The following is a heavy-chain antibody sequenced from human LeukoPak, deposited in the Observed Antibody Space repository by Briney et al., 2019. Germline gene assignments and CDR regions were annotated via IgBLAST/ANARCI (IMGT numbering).Heavy chain of an antibody. V-gene: IGHV4-39*07. Sequence: SETLSLTCTVSGGSISSSSYYWGWIRQPPGKGLEWIGSIYYSGSTYYNPSLKSRVTISVDTSKNQFSLKLSSVIAADTAVYYCARQGDFDWLPYFDYWGQGTLVTVSS. CDR3: ARQGDFDWLPYFDY. J-gene: IGHJ4*02. CDR1: GGSISSSSYY. D-gene: IGHD3-9*01. CDR2: IYYSGST.